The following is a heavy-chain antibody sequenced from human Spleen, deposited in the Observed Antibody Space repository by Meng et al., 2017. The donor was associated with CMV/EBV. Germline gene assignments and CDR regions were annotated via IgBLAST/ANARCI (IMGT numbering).Heavy chain of an antibody. CDR3: ARVRVAYYYYYGMDV. CDR1: GFIFSNYA. V-gene: IGHV3-30-3*01. D-gene: IGHD3-3*01. J-gene: IGHJ6*02. Sequence: LSLTCTASGFIFSNYAIHWVRRAPGKGLEWVAVISYDGTNQHYADSVKGRFTISRDKSKNTVYLQMNSLRTEDTAVYHCARVRVAYYYYYGMDVWGQGTTVTVSS. CDR2: ISYDGTNQ.